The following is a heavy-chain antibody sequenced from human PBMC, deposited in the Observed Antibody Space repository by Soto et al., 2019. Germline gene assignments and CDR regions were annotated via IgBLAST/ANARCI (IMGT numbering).Heavy chain of an antibody. CDR1: GGSISSSSYY. Sequence: SETLSLTCTVSGGSISSSSYYWGWIRQPPGKGLEWIGYIYYSGSTYYNPSLKSRVTISVDTSKDQFSLKLSSVTAADTAVYYCARVSSMDFWSAHILLTDYGMDVWGQGTTVTVSS. CDR3: ARVSSMDFWSAHILLTDYGMDV. J-gene: IGHJ6*02. D-gene: IGHD3-3*01. CDR2: IYYSGST. V-gene: IGHV4-61*05.